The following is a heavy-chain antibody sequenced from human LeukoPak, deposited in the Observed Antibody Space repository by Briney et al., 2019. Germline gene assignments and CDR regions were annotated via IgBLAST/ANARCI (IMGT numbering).Heavy chain of an antibody. D-gene: IGHD3-22*01. J-gene: IGHJ4*02. CDR3: ARESYDSSGPGDY. Sequence: PGGSLRLSCAASGFTVSSNYMSWVRQAPGKGLEWVSVIYSGGSTYYADSVKGRFTISRDNSKNTLYLQMNSLRAEDTAVYYCARESYDSSGPGDYWGQGTLVTVSS. V-gene: IGHV3-66*01. CDR2: IYSGGST. CDR1: GFTVSSNY.